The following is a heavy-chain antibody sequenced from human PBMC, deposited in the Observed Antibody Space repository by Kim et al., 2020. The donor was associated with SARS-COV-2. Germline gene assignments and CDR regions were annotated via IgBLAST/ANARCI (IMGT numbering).Heavy chain of an antibody. CDR1: GFTFSSYA. CDR3: ARDDKFFYDILTGYYVGGGGYGMDV. D-gene: IGHD3-9*01. Sequence: GGSLRLSCAASGFTFSSYAMHWVRQAPRKGLEWVAVISYDGSNKYYEDSVKGRFTISRDNSKNTLYLQMNSLRAEDTAVYYCARDDKFFYDILTGYYVGGGGYGMDVWGQGTTVTVSS. V-gene: IGHV3-30-3*01. J-gene: IGHJ6*02. CDR2: ISYDGSNK.